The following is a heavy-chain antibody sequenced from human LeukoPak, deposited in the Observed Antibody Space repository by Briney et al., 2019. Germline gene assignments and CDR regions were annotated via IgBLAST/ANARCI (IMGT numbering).Heavy chain of an antibody. CDR1: GFTFSSYA. V-gene: IGHV3-30*04. CDR3: ARGARHYDSSGYYSHYYYMDV. CDR2: ISYDGSNK. J-gene: IGHJ6*03. Sequence: GGSLRLSCAASGFTFSSYAMHWVRQAPGKGLEWVAVISYDGSNKYYADSVKGRFTISRDNAKNSLYLQMNSLRAEDTAVYYCARGARHYDSSGYYSHYYYMDVWGKGTTVTVSS. D-gene: IGHD3-22*01.